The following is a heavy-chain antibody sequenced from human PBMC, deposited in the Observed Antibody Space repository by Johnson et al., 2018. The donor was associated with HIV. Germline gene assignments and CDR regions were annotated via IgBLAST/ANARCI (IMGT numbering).Heavy chain of an antibody. D-gene: IGHD6-19*01. Sequence: QVQLVESGGGVVQPGGSLRLSCAASGFTFSSYGMHWVRQAPAKGLEWVAVISYYGSNKYYADSVKGRFTISRDNSKNTLYLQMNSLRVEDTAIYYCAGRSSAWYEDAFDIWGQGTMVTVSS. V-gene: IGHV3-30*03. CDR2: ISYYGSNK. CDR3: AGRSSAWYEDAFDI. J-gene: IGHJ3*02. CDR1: GFTFSSYG.